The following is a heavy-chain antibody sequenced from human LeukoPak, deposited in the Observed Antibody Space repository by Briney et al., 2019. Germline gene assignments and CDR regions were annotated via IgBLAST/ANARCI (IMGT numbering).Heavy chain of an antibody. D-gene: IGHD2-15*01. Sequence: ASVKVSCKASGYTFTSYGISWVRQAPGQGLEWMGWISAYNGNTNYAQKLQGRVTMTTDTSTSTAYMELRSLRSDDTAVYYCARDSADCSGGSCYSRYYYGMDVWGKGTTVTVSP. CDR1: GYTFTSYG. J-gene: IGHJ6*04. CDR2: ISAYNGNT. V-gene: IGHV1-18*04. CDR3: ARDSADCSGGSCYSRYYYGMDV.